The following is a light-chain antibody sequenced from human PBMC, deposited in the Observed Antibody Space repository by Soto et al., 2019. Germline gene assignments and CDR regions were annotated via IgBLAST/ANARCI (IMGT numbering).Light chain of an antibody. CDR3: QQSYNTLPFT. CDR1: QSIYNY. CDR2: SAS. Sequence: DIQITQSPSSLSASVGDRVTITCRASQSIYNYVNWYQQKPGKAPKLLISSASSLQSGVPSRFSGSASGPDSTLTISSLQPEDVATYYCQQSYNTLPFTFGQGTKLEIK. V-gene: IGKV1-39*01. J-gene: IGKJ2*01.